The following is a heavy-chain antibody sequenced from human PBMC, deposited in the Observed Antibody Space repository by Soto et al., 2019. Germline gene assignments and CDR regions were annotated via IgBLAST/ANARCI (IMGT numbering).Heavy chain of an antibody. Sequence: QVQLQESGPGLVKPSQTLSLTCTVSGGSISSGDYYWSWIRQPPGKGLEWIGDIYYSGSTYYNPSLKSRVTISVDTSKNQFSLKLSSVTAADTAVYYCAREGMATINWFDPWGQGTLVTVSS. D-gene: IGHD5-12*01. CDR3: AREGMATINWFDP. CDR1: GGSISSGDYY. J-gene: IGHJ5*02. V-gene: IGHV4-30-4*01. CDR2: IYYSGST.